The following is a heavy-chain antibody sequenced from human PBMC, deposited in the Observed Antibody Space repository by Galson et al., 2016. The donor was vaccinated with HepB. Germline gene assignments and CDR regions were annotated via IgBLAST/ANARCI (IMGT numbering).Heavy chain of an antibody. D-gene: IGHD6-13*01. Sequence: SETLSLTCAVYGGPFSGYYWSWIRQPPGKGLEWIGEINHSGSANYSPSLKSRVTMSEDTSKNQFSLKLSSVTAADTAVYYCARGGSRIEASGTFDYWGQGTLVTVSS. CDR1: GGPFSGYY. J-gene: IGHJ4*02. CDR2: INHSGSA. CDR3: ARGGSRIEASGTFDY. V-gene: IGHV4-34*01.